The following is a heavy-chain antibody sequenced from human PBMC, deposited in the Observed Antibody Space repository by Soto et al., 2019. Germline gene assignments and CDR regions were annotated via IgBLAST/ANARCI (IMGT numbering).Heavy chain of an antibody. Sequence: EVQLVESGGGLVKPGGSLRLSCAASGFTFSSYSMNWVRQAPGKGLEWVSSISSSSSYIYYADSVKGRFTISRDNAKTSLYLQMNSLRAEDSAVYYCARDPDPRSSGSFWGQGTLVTVSS. D-gene: IGHD6-19*01. V-gene: IGHV3-21*01. J-gene: IGHJ4*02. CDR1: GFTFSSYS. CDR2: ISSSSSYI. CDR3: ARDPDPRSSGSF.